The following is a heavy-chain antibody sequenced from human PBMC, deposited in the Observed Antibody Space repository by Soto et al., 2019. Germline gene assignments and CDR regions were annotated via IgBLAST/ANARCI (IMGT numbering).Heavy chain of an antibody. CDR3: ARGGSYGGNTYWYFDL. CDR2: IYQSGST. V-gene: IGHV4-30-2*01. D-gene: IGHD4-17*01. Sequence: QLQLQESGSGLVKPSQTLSLTCVVSGASIISGGYSWSWIRQPPGKGLEWIGYIYQSGSTYNNPSLRSRVTLSVDKSRNQFSLKLSSVTAADTAVYYCARGGSYGGNTYWYFDLWGRGTLVTVSS. CDR1: GASIISGGYS. J-gene: IGHJ2*01.